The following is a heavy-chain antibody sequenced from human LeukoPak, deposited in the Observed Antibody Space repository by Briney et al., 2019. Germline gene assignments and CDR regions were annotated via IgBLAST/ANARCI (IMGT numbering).Heavy chain of an antibody. J-gene: IGHJ6*03. CDR2: IGTASDT. D-gene: IGHD1-1*01. CDR1: GFTFSSFD. CDR3: ARGPPRGKYYYMDV. Sequence: GGSLTLSCAASGFTFSSFDMHWVRHPTGQGLEWVSTIGTASDTYYPGSVEGRFTLSTDNAKTSLYLQTNSLTAGDTAVYYCARGPPRGKYYYMDVWGKGTTVTVSS. V-gene: IGHV3-13*01.